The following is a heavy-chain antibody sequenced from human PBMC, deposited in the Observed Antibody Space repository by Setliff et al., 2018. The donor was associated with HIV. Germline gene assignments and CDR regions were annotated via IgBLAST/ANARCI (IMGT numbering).Heavy chain of an antibody. D-gene: IGHD5-18*01. J-gene: IGHJ4*02. CDR3: ARDRKQLWIYYFDY. CDR2: INAGDGNT. Sequence: ASVKVSCKASGYTFTSYSIHWARQAPGQRLEWMGWINAGDGNTKYSQKFQGRVTITRDTSASTAYMELSSLRSEDTAVYYCARDRKQLWIYYFDYWGQGTLVTVSS. V-gene: IGHV1-3*01. CDR1: GYTFTSYS.